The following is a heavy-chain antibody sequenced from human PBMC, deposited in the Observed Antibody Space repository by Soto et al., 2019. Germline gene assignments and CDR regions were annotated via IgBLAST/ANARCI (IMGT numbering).Heavy chain of an antibody. V-gene: IGHV3-74*01. CDR1: GFTFSSYW. CDR2: INSDGSST. Sequence: GGSLRLSCAASGFTFSSYWMHWVRQVPGMGLVWVSSINSDGSSTNYADPVKGRFTISRDQSKNTLYLQMNSLRAEDTAVYYCARDFCPVPTCYDLWGQGVLVTVSS. J-gene: IGHJ4*02. D-gene: IGHD2-2*01. CDR3: ARDFCPVPTCYDL.